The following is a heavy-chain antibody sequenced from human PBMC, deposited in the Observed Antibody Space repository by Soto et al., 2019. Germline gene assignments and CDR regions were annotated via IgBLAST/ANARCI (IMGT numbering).Heavy chain of an antibody. V-gene: IGHV3-7*01. D-gene: IGHD6-19*01. CDR2: IKQDGSEK. CDR3: ARVRVAGLPFSY. J-gene: IGHJ4*02. CDR1: GFTFSSYW. Sequence: EVQLVESGGGLVQPGGSLRLSCAASGFTFSSYWMSWVRQAPGKGLEWVANIKQDGSEKYYVDSVKGRFTISRDNAKNVLYMQMNSLRAEDTAVYYWARVRVAGLPFSYWGQGTLVTVSS.